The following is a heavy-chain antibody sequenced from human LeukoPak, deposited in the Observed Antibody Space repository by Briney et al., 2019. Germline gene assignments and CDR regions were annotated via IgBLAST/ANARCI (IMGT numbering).Heavy chain of an antibody. CDR2: IKEHGSEI. J-gene: IGHJ4*02. D-gene: IGHD3-10*01. V-gene: IGHV3-7*01. CDR1: GFTFSTSW. CDR3: ATDRGTY. Sequence: GGSLRLSCAASGFTFSTSWMNWVRRAPGKGLEWVALIKEHGSEIYHADSAKGRFTISRDDAASSLYLQMHSLRAEDTAVYYCATDRGTYWGQGTLVTVSS.